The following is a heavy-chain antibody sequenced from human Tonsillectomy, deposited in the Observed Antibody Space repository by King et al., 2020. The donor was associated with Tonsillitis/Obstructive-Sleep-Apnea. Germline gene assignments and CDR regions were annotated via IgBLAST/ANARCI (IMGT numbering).Heavy chain of an antibody. CDR1: GFTFSNAW. V-gene: IGHV3-15*01. J-gene: IGHJ3*02. Sequence: DVQLVESGGGLVKPGGSLRLSCAASGFTFSNAWMSWVRQAPGKGLEWVGRIKSKTDGGTTDYAAPVKGRFTISRDDSKNTLYLQMNSLKTEDTAVYYCTTDDVLVVAAKDIWGQGTMVTVSS. D-gene: IGHD2-15*01. CDR2: IKSKTDGGTT. CDR3: TTDDVLVVAAKDI.